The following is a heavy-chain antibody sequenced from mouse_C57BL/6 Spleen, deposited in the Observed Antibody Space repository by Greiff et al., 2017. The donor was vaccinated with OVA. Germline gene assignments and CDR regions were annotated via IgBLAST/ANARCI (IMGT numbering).Heavy chain of an antibody. Sequence: QVQLQQSGAELVRPGASVTLSCKASGYTFTDYEMHWVKQTPVHGLEWIGAIDPETGGTAYNQKFKGKATLTVDTSSSTAYMQLSSLTSEDSAVYYCARSRGYDYEGDYWGQGTTLTVSS. CDR1: GYTFTDYE. V-gene: IGHV1-15*01. CDR2: IDPETGGT. CDR3: ARSRGYDYEGDY. D-gene: IGHD2-4*01. J-gene: IGHJ2*01.